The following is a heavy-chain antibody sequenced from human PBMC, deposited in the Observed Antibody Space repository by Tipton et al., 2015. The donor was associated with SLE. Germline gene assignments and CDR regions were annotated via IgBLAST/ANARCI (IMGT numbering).Heavy chain of an antibody. D-gene: IGHD7-27*01. Sequence: LRLSCTVSGGSITSYHWGWIRQVPEKGLEWIGYIFYSGSTDYSPSLKSRVTMSMDMSKNQFFLKLTSVTAADTAVYFCARQAPNWGPTDWYFDVGGRGTLVTVSS. CDR2: IFYSGST. CDR3: ARQAPNWGPTDWYFDV. V-gene: IGHV4-59*08. J-gene: IGHJ2*01. CDR1: GGSITSYH.